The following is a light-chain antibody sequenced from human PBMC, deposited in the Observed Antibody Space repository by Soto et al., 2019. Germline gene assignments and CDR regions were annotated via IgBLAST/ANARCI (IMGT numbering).Light chain of an antibody. V-gene: IGKV3-15*01. CDR2: GAS. CDR3: QQYNNWPPGT. Sequence: EIVMTQSPATLSVSPGERATLSCRASQSVSSNLAWYQQKPGQAPRLLIYGASTRGTGIPARFSCSGSGTEITLTTSSLPFEGFAVYDGQQYNNWPPGTFGQGTKVEIK. J-gene: IGKJ1*01. CDR1: QSVSSN.